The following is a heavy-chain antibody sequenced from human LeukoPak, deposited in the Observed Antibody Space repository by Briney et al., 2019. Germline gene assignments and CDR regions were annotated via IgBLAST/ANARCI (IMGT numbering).Heavy chain of an antibody. V-gene: IGHV1-18*01. CDR3: ARRTNEYSSSPAIRH. CDR1: GYTFTSYG. CDR2: ISAYNGNT. Sequence: ASVKVSCKASGYTFTSYGISWVRQAPGQGREWMGWISAYNGNTNYAQKLQGRVTMPTDTSTSTAYMELRSLRSDDTAVYYCARRTNEYSSSPAIRHWGQGTLVTVSS. D-gene: IGHD6-6*01. J-gene: IGHJ4*02.